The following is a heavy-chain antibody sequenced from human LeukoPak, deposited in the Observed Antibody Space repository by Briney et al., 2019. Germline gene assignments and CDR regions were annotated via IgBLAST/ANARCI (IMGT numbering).Heavy chain of an antibody. CDR1: GGTFSSYA. D-gene: IGHD1-1*01. V-gene: IGHV1-69*05. J-gene: IGHJ4*02. CDR3: ARVPSLGPEQLGDY. Sequence: ASVKVSCKASGGTFSSYAISWVRQAPGQGLEWMGGIIPIFGTGNYAQKFQGGVTITMDESTSTAYMELSSLRSEHTAVYYCARVPSLGPEQLGDYWGQGTLVTVSS. CDR2: IIPIFGTG.